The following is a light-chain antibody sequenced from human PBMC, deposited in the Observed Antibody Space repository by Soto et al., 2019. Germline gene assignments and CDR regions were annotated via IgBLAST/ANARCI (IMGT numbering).Light chain of an antibody. CDR2: GTS. V-gene: IGKV3-20*01. CDR1: QSVSSPF. Sequence: ELVLTQSPGTLSLSPGDRATLSCRASQSVSSPFLAWYQQKPGQAPRLLIHGTSSRATGIPDRFSGSGSGTDFTLTISSLEPEDFAVYYCQHFGSSLRTFGQGTKVDIK. J-gene: IGKJ1*01. CDR3: QHFGSSLRT.